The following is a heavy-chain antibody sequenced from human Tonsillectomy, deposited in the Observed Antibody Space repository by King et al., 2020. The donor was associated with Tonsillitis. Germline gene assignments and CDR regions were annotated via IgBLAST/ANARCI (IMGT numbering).Heavy chain of an antibody. V-gene: IGHV3-21*01. CDR2: ISSSSSYI. D-gene: IGHD3-22*01. CDR3: ARKYYYDSSGYRDDNYGMDV. CDR1: GFTFSSYS. Sequence: VQLVESGGGLVKRGGSLRLSCAASGFTFSSYSMNWVRQAPGKGLEWVSSISSSSSYIYYADSVKGRFTISRDNAKNSLYLQMNSLRAEDTAVYYCARKYYYDSSGYRDDNYGMDVWGQGTTVTVSS. J-gene: IGHJ6*02.